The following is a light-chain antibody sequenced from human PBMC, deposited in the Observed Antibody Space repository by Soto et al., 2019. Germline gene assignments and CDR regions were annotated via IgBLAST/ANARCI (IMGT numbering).Light chain of an antibody. Sequence: EIVLTQSPATLSLSPGERATLSCRASQSVGSSLAWYQQKLGQAPRLLIYDASNRATGIPARFSGSGSGTDFTLTISSLEPEDFAVYYCQQRSNWPLITFGQGTRLEIK. J-gene: IGKJ5*01. V-gene: IGKV3-11*01. CDR1: QSVGSS. CDR2: DAS. CDR3: QQRSNWPLIT.